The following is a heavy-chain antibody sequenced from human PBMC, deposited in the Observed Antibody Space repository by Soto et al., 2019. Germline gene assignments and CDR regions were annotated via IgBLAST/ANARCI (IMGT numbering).Heavy chain of an antibody. CDR3: ARPPFPGCINAVCYPFDY. V-gene: IGHV1-46*01. D-gene: IGHD2-8*01. CDR2: INPSGGST. J-gene: IGHJ4*02. CDR1: GYTFTDYY. Sequence: QVQLVQSGAEVKKPGASVKVSCKASGYTFTDYYIHWVRQAPGQGLEWMGMINPSGGSTDYAQKFRGRVTMSRDTSTGTVDMELGSLSSDDTAVYYCARPPFPGCINAVCYPFDYWGQGTLVTVSS.